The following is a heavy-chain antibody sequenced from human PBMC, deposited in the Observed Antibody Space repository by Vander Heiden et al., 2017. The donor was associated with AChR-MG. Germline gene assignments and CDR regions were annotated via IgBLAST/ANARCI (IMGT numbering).Heavy chain of an antibody. J-gene: IGHJ4*02. D-gene: IGHD2-21*02. CDR3: ARDRNTVVVTDKDH. V-gene: IGHV3-48*02. CDR2: MGCIGTTI. CDR1: GFTSRSYS. Sequence: EVQPVASGADLVQSRRSPSRACAASGFTSRSYSMTWVRRVPRKGGEWLAYMGCIGTTICYTDSVKGRYTVTRDNAKNSLYLEMNSLRDEDTAVYYCARDRNTVVVTDKDHWGQGTLVTVSS.